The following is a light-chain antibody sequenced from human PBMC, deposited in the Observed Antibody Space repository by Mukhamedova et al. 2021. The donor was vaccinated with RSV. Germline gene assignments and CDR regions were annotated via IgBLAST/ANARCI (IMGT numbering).Light chain of an antibody. Sequence: DVSKRSSGVPDRFSGSKSGNTASLTISGLQAEDEADYYCCSYAGSYPYVFGTGTKVTVL. CDR3: CSYAGSYPYV. J-gene: IGLJ1*01. V-gene: IGLV2-11*01. CDR2: DVS.